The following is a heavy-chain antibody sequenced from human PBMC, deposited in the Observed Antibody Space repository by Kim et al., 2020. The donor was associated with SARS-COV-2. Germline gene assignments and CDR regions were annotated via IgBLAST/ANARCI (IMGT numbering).Heavy chain of an antibody. CDR3: VRYNSGFDS. J-gene: IGHJ4*02. V-gene: IGHV2-5*02. CDR1: GFSFSTTGVG. Sequence: SGPTLVKPTQTLTLTCPFSGFSFSTTGVGVGWIRQPPGKALEWLALIFWDDDERYRPSLKTRLTVTKDTSKNQVVLTMTNMDPVDTATYYCVRYNSGFDSWGQGTLVTVSS. D-gene: IGHD2-2*02. CDR2: IFWDDDE.